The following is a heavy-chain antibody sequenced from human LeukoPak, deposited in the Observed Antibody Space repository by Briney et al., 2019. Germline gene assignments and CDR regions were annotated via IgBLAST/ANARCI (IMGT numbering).Heavy chain of an antibody. J-gene: IGHJ5*02. V-gene: IGHV4-39*07. CDR2: INHSGST. Sequence: SETLSLTCTVSGGSTSSGDYYWSWIRQPPGKGLEWIGEINHSGSTNYNPSLKSRVTISVDTSKNQFSLKLSSVTAADTAVYYCARTTRGYSYVLTWGQGTLVTVSS. CDR1: GGSTSSGDYY. CDR3: ARTTRGYSYVLT. D-gene: IGHD5-18*01.